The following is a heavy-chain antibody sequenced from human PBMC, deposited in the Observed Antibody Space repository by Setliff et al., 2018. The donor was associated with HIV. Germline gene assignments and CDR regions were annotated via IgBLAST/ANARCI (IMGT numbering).Heavy chain of an antibody. V-gene: IGHV4-59*11. CDR1: GGSIRSHY. CDR2: IYYSGST. J-gene: IGHJ3*02. CDR3: ARGTYYYDSSGYFSAFDI. D-gene: IGHD3-22*01. Sequence: SETLSLTCTVSGGSIRSHYWSWIRQPPGKGLERIGNIYYSGSTNYNPSLKSRVTISVDTSKNQFSLKLNSVTAADTAVYYCARGTYYYDSSGYFSAFDIWGQGTMVTVSS.